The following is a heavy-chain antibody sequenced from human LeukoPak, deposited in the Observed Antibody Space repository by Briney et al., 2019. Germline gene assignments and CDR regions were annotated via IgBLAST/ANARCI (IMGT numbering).Heavy chain of an antibody. J-gene: IGHJ4*02. CDR1: GFTFSSYW. CDR2: INSDGSST. V-gene: IGHV3-74*01. CDR3: ARGTGSHYSLGY. D-gene: IGHD1-26*01. Sequence: GGSLRLSCAASGFTFSSYWMHWVRQAPGEGLVWVSRINSDGSSTNYADSVKGRFTISRDNAKNTLYLQMDSLRAEDTAMYYCARGTGSHYSLGYWGQGTLVPVSS.